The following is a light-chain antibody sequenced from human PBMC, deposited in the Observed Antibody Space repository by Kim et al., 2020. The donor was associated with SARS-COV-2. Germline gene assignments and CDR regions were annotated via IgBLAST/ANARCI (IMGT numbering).Light chain of an antibody. CDR1: QTISWW. CDR2: RTS. Sequence: DIQMTQSPSTLSASVGDSVTITCRASQTISWWLAWYQQKPGKAPRLLIHRTSTLESGVPSRFSGSGSGTEFTLTITSLQPDDFATYFCQHFRSFGQGTKVDIK. J-gene: IGKJ1*01. V-gene: IGKV1-5*03. CDR3: QHFRS.